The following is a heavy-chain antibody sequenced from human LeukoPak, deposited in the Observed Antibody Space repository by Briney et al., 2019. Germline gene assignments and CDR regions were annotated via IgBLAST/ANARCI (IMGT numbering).Heavy chain of an antibody. J-gene: IGHJ4*02. Sequence: SETLSLTCTVSGGSISSYYWSWIRQPPGKGLEWIGEINHSGSTNYNPSLKSRVTISVDTSKNQFSLKLSSVTAADTAVYYCARVEPYYYGSGSYYNQIDYWGQGTLVTVSS. D-gene: IGHD3-10*01. CDR3: ARVEPYYYGSGSYYNQIDY. CDR2: INHSGST. V-gene: IGHV4-34*01. CDR1: GGSISSYY.